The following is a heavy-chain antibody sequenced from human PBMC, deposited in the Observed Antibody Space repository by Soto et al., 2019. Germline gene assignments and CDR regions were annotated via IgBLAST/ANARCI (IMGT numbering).Heavy chain of an antibody. J-gene: IGHJ6*02. V-gene: IGHV1-69*13. CDR2: IIPIFGTA. D-gene: IGHD2-2*01. CDR1: GGTFSSYA. CDR3: ARGAYCRSTSWYSIGVYSYYGTHV. Sequence: ASVKVSCKASGGTFSSYAISWVRQAPGQGLEWMGGIIPIFGTANYAQKFQGRVTITADESTSTAYMELSSLRSEDTAVYYCARGAYCRSTSWYSIGVYSYYGTHVWGQGTTATVSS.